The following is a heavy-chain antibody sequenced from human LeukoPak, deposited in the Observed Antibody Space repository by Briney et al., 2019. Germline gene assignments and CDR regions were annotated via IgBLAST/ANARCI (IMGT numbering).Heavy chain of an antibody. J-gene: IGHJ4*02. D-gene: IGHD1-1*01. CDR1: GGSVSSGSYY. V-gene: IGHV4-61*01. CDR2: IYYSGST. CDR3: AKAPPYKHYFDY. Sequence: SETLSLTCTVSGGSVSSGSYYWSWIRQPPGKGLEWIGYIYYSGSTNYNPPLKSRVTISVDTSKNQFSLKLSSVTAADTAVYYCAKAPPYKHYFDYWGQGTLVTVSS.